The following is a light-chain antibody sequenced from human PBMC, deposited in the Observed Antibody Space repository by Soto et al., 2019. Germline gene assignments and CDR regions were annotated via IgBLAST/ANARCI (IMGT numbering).Light chain of an antibody. CDR2: EGT. V-gene: IGLV2-23*01. CDR3: CSYAGGGLSLWV. CDR1: SNDVGSYTL. Sequence: QSALTQPASVSGSPGQSITISCTGTSNDVGSYTLVSWYQQYPDKAPKLIIYEGTTRPSGVSNRFSGSKSGNTASLTISGLQAEDEAHYHCCSYAGGGLSLWVFGGGTKLTVL. J-gene: IGLJ3*02.